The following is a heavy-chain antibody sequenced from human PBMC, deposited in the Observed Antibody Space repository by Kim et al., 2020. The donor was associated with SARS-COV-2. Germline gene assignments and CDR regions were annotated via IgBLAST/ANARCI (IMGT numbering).Heavy chain of an antibody. J-gene: IGHJ5*02. CDR3: ARPGPATTGTKGGPFDP. CDR1: GDSISSSHYY. CDR2: IFYSGST. Sequence: SETLSLTCTVSGDSISSSHYYWGWVRQPPGKGLEWIGSIFYSGSTYYNPSLKSRVTLSVDTSENQFSRKLRSVTAADTAVYYCARPGPATTGTKGGPFDP. D-gene: IGHD1-1*01. V-gene: IGHV4-39*07.